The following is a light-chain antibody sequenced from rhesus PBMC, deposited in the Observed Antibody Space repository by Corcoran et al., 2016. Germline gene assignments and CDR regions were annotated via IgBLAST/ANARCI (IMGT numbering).Light chain of an antibody. CDR1: ENVNNH. CDR3: QHGYGTPFT. V-gene: IGKV1-74*01. Sequence: DIQMTQSPSSLSASVGDRVTITCRASENVNNHLNWYQQKPGKAPKLLIYKGSNLQNGVPSRFSGSGSGTDYTFTISSLQPEDVATYYCQHGYGTPFTFGPGTKLDIK. CDR2: KGS. J-gene: IGKJ3*01.